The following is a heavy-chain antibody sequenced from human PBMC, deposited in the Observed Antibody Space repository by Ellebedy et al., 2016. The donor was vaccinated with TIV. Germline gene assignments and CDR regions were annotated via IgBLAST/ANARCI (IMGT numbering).Heavy chain of an antibody. J-gene: IGHJ6*02. V-gene: IGHV4-34*01. CDR3: ARGRLRPWGYYGMDV. CDR2: INHSGST. CDR1: GGSFSGYY. Sequence: GSLRLSXAVYGGSFSGYYWSWIRQPPGKGLEWIGEINHSGSTNYNPSLKSRVTISVDTSKNQFSLKLSSVTAADTAVYYCARGRLRPWGYYGMDVWGQGTTVTVSS. D-gene: IGHD4-17*01.